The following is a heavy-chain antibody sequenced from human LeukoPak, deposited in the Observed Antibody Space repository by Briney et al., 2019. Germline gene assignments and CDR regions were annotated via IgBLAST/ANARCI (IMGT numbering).Heavy chain of an antibody. Sequence: ASVKVSCKTSGYTFTGYYMHWVRQAPGQGLEWMGWINPNSGGTNYAQKFQGRVTMTRDTSISTAYMELSRLRSDDTAVYYCARDRYSSSWYGPDYWGQGTLVTVSS. D-gene: IGHD6-13*01. J-gene: IGHJ4*02. CDR2: INPNSGGT. CDR3: ARDRYSSSWYGPDY. CDR1: GYTFTGYY. V-gene: IGHV1-2*02.